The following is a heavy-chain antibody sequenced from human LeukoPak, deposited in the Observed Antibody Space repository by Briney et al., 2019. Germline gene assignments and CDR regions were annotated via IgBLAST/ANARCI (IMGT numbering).Heavy chain of an antibody. V-gene: IGHV3-53*01. CDR2: IYSGGST. D-gene: IGHD2-2*01. CDR3: ARGVVGTAPYGYFDL. Sequence: GGSLSLSCAASGFTVSNNYMTWVRQAPGKGLECVSVIYSGGSTYSADSVRGRFTISRDNSKNTVSLQMKSLRAEDTAVYYCARGVVGTAPYGYFDLWGRGSQDIVSS. J-gene: IGHJ2*01. CDR1: GFTVSNNY.